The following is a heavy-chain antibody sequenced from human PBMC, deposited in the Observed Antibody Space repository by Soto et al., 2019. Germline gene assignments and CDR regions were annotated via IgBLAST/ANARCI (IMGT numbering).Heavy chain of an antibody. J-gene: IGHJ5*02. CDR3: AKGYSSGWHSSLSS. Sequence: EVQLLESGGGLVQPGGSLRLSCAASGFNFSNYGVSWVRQAPGKGLECVSGITGSGDRTSYADSAKGRFTVSRDNSKNTLSLQMNSLRVEDTAIYYCAKGYSSGWHSSLSSWGQGTLVIVSS. D-gene: IGHD6-19*01. CDR1: GFNFSNYG. CDR2: ITGSGDRT. V-gene: IGHV3-23*01.